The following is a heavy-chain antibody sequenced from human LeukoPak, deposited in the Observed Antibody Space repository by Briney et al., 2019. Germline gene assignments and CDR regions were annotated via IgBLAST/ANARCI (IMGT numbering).Heavy chain of an antibody. CDR3: ARSSPRRSSGSSGGAFDI. CDR2: IIPIFGTA. D-gene: IGHD6-19*01. V-gene: IGHV1-69*06. CDR1: GYTFISHA. J-gene: IGHJ3*02. Sequence: WASVKVSCKASGYTFISHAISWVRQAPGQGLEWMGGIIPIFGTANNAQKFQGRVTITADKSTSTAYMELSSLRSEDTAVYYCARSSPRRSSGSSGGAFDIWGQGTMVTVSS.